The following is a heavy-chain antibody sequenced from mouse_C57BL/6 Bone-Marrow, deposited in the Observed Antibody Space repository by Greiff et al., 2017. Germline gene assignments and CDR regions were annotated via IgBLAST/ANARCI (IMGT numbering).Heavy chain of an antibody. CDR2: ISSGGDYI. Sequence: EVMLVESGEGLVKPGGSLKLSCAASGFTFSSYAMSWVRQTPEKRLEWVAYISSGGDYIYYADTVKGRFTISRDNARNTLYLQMSSLQSEDTAMYYCTRRPPCGYYAMDYWGQGTSVTVSS. J-gene: IGHJ4*01. V-gene: IGHV5S21*01. CDR1: GFTFSSYA. CDR3: TRRPPCGYYAMDY.